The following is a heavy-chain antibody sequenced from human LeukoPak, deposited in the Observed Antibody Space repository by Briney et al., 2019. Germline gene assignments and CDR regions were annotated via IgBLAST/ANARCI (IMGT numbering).Heavy chain of an antibody. CDR1: GFTFTDHD. CDR2: IGPHSTFT. Sequence: ASVKVSCKSSGFTFTDHDIHWVRQGPGQGLEWMGDIGPHSTFTSSPQEFQGRVTMTRDASMSTAYMELTRLTSDDTAVYYCVREGEGPLSKDFDCWGQGTLVTVSS. J-gene: IGHJ4*02. V-gene: IGHV1-2*02. CDR3: VREGEGPLSKDFDC. D-gene: IGHD2/OR15-2a*01.